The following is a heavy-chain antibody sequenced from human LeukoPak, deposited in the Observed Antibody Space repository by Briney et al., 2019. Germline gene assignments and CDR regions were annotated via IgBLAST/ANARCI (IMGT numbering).Heavy chain of an antibody. CDR2: INPNSGGT. CDR3: ATWGSYYYYGMDV. D-gene: IGHD7-27*01. V-gene: IGHV1-2*02. CDR1: GYTFTGYY. J-gene: IGHJ6*02. Sequence: ASVKVSCKASGYTFTGYYMHWVRQAPGQGLEWMGWINPNSGGTNYAQKFQGRVTMTRDTPISTAYMELSRLRSDDTAVYYCATWGSYYYYGMDVWGQGTTVTVS.